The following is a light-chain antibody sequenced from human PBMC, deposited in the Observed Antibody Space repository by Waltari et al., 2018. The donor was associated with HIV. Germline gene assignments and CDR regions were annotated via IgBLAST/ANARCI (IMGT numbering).Light chain of an antibody. Sequence: EIVLTQSPATLSLSPGERATLSCRASQSVSSYLAWYQQKPGQAPRLLIYDTSNRATGIPARFSGSGSGTYFTLTLSSLEPEDFALYYCQQRSNWPKAFGQGTKLEIK. CDR3: QQRSNWPKA. J-gene: IGKJ2*01. CDR2: DTS. CDR1: QSVSSY. V-gene: IGKV3-11*01.